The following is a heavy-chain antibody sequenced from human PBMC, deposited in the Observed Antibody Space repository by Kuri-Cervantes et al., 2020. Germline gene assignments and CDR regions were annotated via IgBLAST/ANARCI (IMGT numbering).Heavy chain of an antibody. CDR2: IKEDGSER. CDR1: GFTFSTYW. V-gene: IGHV3-7*01. D-gene: IGHD3-22*01. Sequence: GGSLRLSCAASGFTFSTYWMSWVRQAPGKGLEWVANIKEDGSERYYVDSVKGRFTISRDNAKNSLYLQMDSLRGEDTAVYYCAKDPHPYYDSSGYFVFDYWGQGTLVTVSS. J-gene: IGHJ4*02. CDR3: AKDPHPYYDSSGYFVFDY.